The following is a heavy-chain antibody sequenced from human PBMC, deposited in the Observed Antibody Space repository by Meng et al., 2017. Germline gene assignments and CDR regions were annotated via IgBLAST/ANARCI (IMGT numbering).Heavy chain of an antibody. V-gene: IGHV1-2*06. CDR2: INPNGGGT. CDR1: GYTFTAYY. Sequence: VQLGQSGAGVKKPGAYVKVSCKASGYTFTAYYMHWVRQAPGQGLEWMGRINPNGGGTNYAQKFQGRVTMTRDTSISTAYMELSRLISDDTAVYYCARDSATGDFWGQGTLVTVSS. D-gene: IGHD5-12*01. CDR3: ARDSATGDF. J-gene: IGHJ4*02.